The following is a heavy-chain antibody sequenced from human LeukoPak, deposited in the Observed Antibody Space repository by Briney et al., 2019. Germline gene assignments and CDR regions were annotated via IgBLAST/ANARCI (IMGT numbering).Heavy chain of an antibody. Sequence: GGSLRLSCATSGFTFSSYWMSWVRQAPGKGLEWVANIKQDGSEKNYVDSVKGRFTISRDNAKNSLFLQMNSLRAEDTAVYLCGRSHNGFSWGQGTLVTVSS. J-gene: IGHJ4*02. D-gene: IGHD1-1*01. CDR3: GRSHNGFS. CDR1: GFTFSSYW. V-gene: IGHV3-7*01. CDR2: IKQDGSEK.